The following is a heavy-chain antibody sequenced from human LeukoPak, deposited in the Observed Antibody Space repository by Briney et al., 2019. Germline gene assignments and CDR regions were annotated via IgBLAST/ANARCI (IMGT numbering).Heavy chain of an antibody. CDR3: ARLEWFGDMGFYYYAMDV. J-gene: IGHJ6*04. CDR2: ISGSASTI. Sequence: GGSLRLSCAASGFTISDYEMNWVCQAPGKGLEWISYISGSASTIYSADSVKGRFTISRDNAKNSLYLQMNSLGAEDTAVYYCARLEWFGDMGFYYYAMDVWGKGTTVTVSS. V-gene: IGHV3-48*03. D-gene: IGHD3-3*01. CDR1: GFTISDYE.